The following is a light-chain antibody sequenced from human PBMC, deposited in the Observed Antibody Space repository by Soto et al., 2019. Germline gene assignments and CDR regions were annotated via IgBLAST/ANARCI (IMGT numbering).Light chain of an antibody. CDR3: QQLNSYPLLT. V-gene: IGKV1-9*01. CDR2: AAS. Sequence: MQLTQSPSSLSASVGDRVTITRRASQGISSYLAWYQQKPGNAPKLLIYAASTLLSLVPSRFIDSVSGTDFTLTFSSLQPEDFATYDCQQLNSYPLLTFGPGTKVDI. J-gene: IGKJ3*01. CDR1: QGISSY.